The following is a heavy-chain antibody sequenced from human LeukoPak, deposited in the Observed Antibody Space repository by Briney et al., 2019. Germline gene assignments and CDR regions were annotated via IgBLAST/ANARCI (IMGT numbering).Heavy chain of an antibody. J-gene: IGHJ3*02. V-gene: IGHV1-18*01. CDR1: GYTFTSYG. Sequence: ASVKVSCKASGYTFTSYGISWVRQAPGQGLEWMGWISAYNGNTNYAQKLQGRVTITRDMSTSTAYMELSSLRSEDTAVYYCAAYCSGGSCYPNAFDIWGQGTMVTVSS. CDR2: ISAYNGNT. CDR3: AAYCSGGSCYPNAFDI. D-gene: IGHD2-15*01.